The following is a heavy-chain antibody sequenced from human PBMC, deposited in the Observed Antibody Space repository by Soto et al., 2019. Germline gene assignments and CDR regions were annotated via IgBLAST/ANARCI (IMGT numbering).Heavy chain of an antibody. V-gene: IGHV3-64D*08. CDR3: VAPYSGGWYDLAY. CDR2: ISSDGGNT. J-gene: IGHJ4*02. CDR1: GFTFSGYP. D-gene: IGHD6-19*01. Sequence: GGSLRLSCSASGFTFSGYPMFWVRQAPGRGLEYVSAISSDGGNTYYADSVKGRFTISRDNSKNTLYLQVSGLRVEDTAVYYCVAPYSGGWYDLAYWGQGALVTVSS.